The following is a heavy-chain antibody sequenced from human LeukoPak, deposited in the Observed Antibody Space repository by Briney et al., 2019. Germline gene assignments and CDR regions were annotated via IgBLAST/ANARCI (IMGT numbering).Heavy chain of an antibody. CDR2: ISGYNGNT. D-gene: IGHD4-17*01. CDR1: GYTFTNYG. Sequence: ASVKVSCKASGYTFTNYGINWVRQAPGQGLAWMGWISGYNGNTNYAQKFQGRVTMTTDTTTSTVYMELRSLRSDDTAVYYCARGPPTVPYYFDYWGQGTLVSVPS. V-gene: IGHV1-18*01. CDR3: ARGPPTVPYYFDY. J-gene: IGHJ4*02.